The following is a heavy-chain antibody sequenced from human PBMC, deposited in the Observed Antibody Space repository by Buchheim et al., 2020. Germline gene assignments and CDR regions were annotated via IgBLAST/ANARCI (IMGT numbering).Heavy chain of an antibody. V-gene: IGHV4-34*01. Sequence: QVQLQQWGAGLLKPSETLSLTCAVYGGSFSGYYWSWIRQPPGKGLEWIGEINHSGSTNYNPSLKSRVTISVDTSKNQFSLKLSSVTAADTAVYYCAGGGSSGHYYYYYYGMDVWGQGTT. CDR2: INHSGST. D-gene: IGHD6-19*01. CDR1: GGSFSGYY. CDR3: AGGGSSGHYYYYYYGMDV. J-gene: IGHJ6*02.